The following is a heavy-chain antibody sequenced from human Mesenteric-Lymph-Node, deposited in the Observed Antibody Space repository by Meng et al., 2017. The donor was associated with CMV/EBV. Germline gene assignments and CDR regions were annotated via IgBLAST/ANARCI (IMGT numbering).Heavy chain of an antibody. CDR1: GGSVSSGSYY. CDR2: VLYNGDT. CDR3: ATFCSSTYCSTYFDY. Sequence: SETLSLTCTVSGGSVSSGSYYWSWIRQPPGKGLEWIGYVLYNGDTKYNPSLASRVTMSIDTPSKQFSLRMTSVTAADTAVYFCATFCSSTYCSTYFDYWGEGTLVTVSS. D-gene: IGHD2-2*01. J-gene: IGHJ4*02. V-gene: IGHV4-61*01.